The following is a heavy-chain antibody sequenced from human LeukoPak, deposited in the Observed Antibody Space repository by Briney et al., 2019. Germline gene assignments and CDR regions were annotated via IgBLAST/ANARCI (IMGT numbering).Heavy chain of an antibody. Sequence: SETLSLTCTVSGDSFSSPSLPWAWIRQPPGKGLEWIGNIYSSGSIYTNPSLKSRVDVSIDTSKNQFSLKLRSVTAADTAVYYCARVLTAAGHDYWGQGTLVTVSS. D-gene: IGHD6-13*01. CDR1: GDSFSSPSLP. CDR3: ARVLTAAGHDY. CDR2: IYSSGSI. J-gene: IGHJ4*02. V-gene: IGHV4-39*07.